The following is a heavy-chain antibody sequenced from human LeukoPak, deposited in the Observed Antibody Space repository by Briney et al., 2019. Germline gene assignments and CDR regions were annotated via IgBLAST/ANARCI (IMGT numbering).Heavy chain of an antibody. CDR3: ARDYFYDSSGDDAFDI. Sequence: SVKVSCKASGGTFSSYAISWVRQAPGQGLEWMGGIIPIFGTANYAQKFQGRVTITTDESTSTAYMELSSLRSEDTAVYYCARDYFYDSSGDDAFDIWGQGTMVTVSS. CDR2: IIPIFGTA. J-gene: IGHJ3*02. V-gene: IGHV1-69*05. CDR1: GGTFSSYA. D-gene: IGHD3-22*01.